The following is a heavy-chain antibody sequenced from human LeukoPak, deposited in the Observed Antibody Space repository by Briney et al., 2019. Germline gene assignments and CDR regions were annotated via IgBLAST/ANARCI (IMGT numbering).Heavy chain of an antibody. CDR3: ARVLVIAAAGTGGNWFDP. J-gene: IGHJ5*02. CDR1: GGSISSYY. V-gene: IGHV4-4*07. CDR2: IYTSGST. Sequence: SETLSLTCTVSGGSISSYYWSWIRQPAGKGLEWIGRIYTSGSTNYNPSLKSRVTMSVDTSKNQFSLKLSSVTTADTAVYYCARVLVIAAAGTGGNWFDPWGQGTLVTVSS. D-gene: IGHD6-13*01.